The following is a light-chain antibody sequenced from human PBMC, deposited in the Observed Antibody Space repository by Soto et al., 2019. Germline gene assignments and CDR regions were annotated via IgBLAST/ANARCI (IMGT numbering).Light chain of an antibody. Sequence: QSALTQPASLAGSPGQSMTISCTGATSDAGSYNVVSWYEQHPGKAPKLIVYEGSQRPSGVSNRFSGSKSGNTASLTISGLQTEDEADYYCCSYAGRSTVFGGGTKLTVL. V-gene: IGLV2-23*01. CDR2: EGS. CDR1: TSDAGSYNV. J-gene: IGLJ3*02. CDR3: CSYAGRSTV.